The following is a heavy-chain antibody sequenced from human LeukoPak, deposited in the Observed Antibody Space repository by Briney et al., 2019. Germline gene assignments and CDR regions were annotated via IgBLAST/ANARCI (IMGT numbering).Heavy chain of an antibody. D-gene: IGHD2-15*01. Sequence: PGGSLRLSCAASGFTFSSYWMGWVRQAPGKGLEWVANIKQDGSEKYYVDSVKGRFTISRDNAKNSLYPQMNSLRAEDTAVYYCARDGYCSGGSCYRGLGNYWGQGTLVTVSS. J-gene: IGHJ4*02. CDR3: ARDGYCSGGSCYRGLGNY. CDR1: GFTFSSYW. V-gene: IGHV3-7*01. CDR2: IKQDGSEK.